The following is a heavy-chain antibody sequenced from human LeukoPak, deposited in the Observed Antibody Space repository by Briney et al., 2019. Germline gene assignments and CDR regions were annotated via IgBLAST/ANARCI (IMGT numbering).Heavy chain of an antibody. CDR2: IYYSGST. CDR1: GGSFSGFY. Sequence: SETLSLTCAVYGGSFSGFYWSWIRQPPGKGLEWIGSIYYSGSTYYNPSLKSRVTISVDTSKNQFSLKLSSVTAADTAVYYCAAGIDLAIAVAGTGAFDIWGQGTMVTVSS. V-gene: IGHV4-34*01. CDR3: AAGIDLAIAVAGTGAFDI. J-gene: IGHJ3*02. D-gene: IGHD6-19*01.